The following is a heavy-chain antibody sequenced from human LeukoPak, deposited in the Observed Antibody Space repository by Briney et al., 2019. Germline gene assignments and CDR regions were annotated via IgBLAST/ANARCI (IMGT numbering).Heavy chain of an antibody. CDR1: GYTFTGYY. CDR3: ARDRGYSSGWYFWY. D-gene: IGHD6-19*01. J-gene: IGHJ4*02. V-gene: IGHV1-2*02. CDR2: INHNSGGT. Sequence: GASVKVSCKASGYTFTGYYMHWVRQAPGQGLEWMGGINHNSGGTNYAQKFQGRVTMTRDTSISTAYMELSRLRSDDTAVYYCARDRGYSSGWYFWYWGQGTLVTVSS.